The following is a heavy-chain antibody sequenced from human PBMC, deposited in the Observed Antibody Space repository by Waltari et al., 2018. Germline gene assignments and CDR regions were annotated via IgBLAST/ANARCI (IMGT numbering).Heavy chain of an antibody. V-gene: IGHV3-21*01. Sequence: EVQLVESGGGLVKPGGSLRLSCAASGFTFSSYSMNWVRQAPGKGLEWVSSISSRSSYIYYADSVKGRFTISRDNAKNSLYLQMNSLRAEDTAVYYCARDRGGSSWYLAFDIWGQGTMVTVSS. CDR3: ARDRGGSSWYLAFDI. CDR1: GFTFSSYS. D-gene: IGHD6-13*01. J-gene: IGHJ3*02. CDR2: ISSRSSYI.